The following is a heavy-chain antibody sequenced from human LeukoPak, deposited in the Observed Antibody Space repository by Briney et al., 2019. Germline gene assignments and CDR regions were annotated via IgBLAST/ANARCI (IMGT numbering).Heavy chain of an antibody. CDR1: GFTFSSYS. J-gene: IGHJ4*02. D-gene: IGHD5-18*01. V-gene: IGHV3-21*01. CDR2: ISSSSSYI. Sequence: PGGSLRLSCAASGFTFSSYSMNWVRQAPGKGLEWVSSISSSSSYIYYADSVKGRFTISRGNAKNSLYLQMNSLRAEDTAVYYCARGVDTAMVPDYWGQGTLVTVSS. CDR3: ARGVDTAMVPDY.